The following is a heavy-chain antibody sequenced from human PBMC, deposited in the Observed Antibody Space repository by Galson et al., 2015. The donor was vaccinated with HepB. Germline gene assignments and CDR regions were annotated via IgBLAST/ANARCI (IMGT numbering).Heavy chain of an antibody. Sequence: SGAEVKKPGESLRISCKGSGYSFTSYWISWVRQMPGKGLEWMGRIDPSDSYTNYSPSFQGHVTISADKSISTAYLQWSSLKASDTAMYYCARFQYYYDSSGYYYYGMDVWGQGNPGHRLL. CDR1: GYSFTSYW. CDR2: IDPSDSYT. CDR3: ARFQYYYDSSGYYYYGMDV. J-gene: IGHJ6*02. D-gene: IGHD3-22*01. V-gene: IGHV5-10-1*01.